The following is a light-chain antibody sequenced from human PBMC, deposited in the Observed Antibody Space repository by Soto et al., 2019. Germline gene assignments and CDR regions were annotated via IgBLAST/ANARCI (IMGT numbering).Light chain of an antibody. Sequence: QSVLAQPRSVSGSPGQSVTISCTGTSSDVGGYNYVSWYQQHPGEAPKLMIYDVSKRPSGVPDRFSGSKSGNTASLTISGLQAEDEADYYCCSYAGSFYVFGTGTKVTGL. CDR3: CSYAGSFYV. CDR2: DVS. V-gene: IGLV2-11*01. J-gene: IGLJ1*01. CDR1: SSDVGGYNY.